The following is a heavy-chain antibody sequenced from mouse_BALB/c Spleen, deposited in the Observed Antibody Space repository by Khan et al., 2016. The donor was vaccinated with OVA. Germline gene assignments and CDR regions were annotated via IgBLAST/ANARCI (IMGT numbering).Heavy chain of an antibody. CDR1: GYSFTNYG. Sequence: QIQLVQSGPELKKPGATVKISCKASGYSFTNYGINWVKQSPGKALKWIGWINTYTGEPTYADDFKGRFAFSLETSANTAYLQINILKNEDTATYFCARPPYFSYTLDYWGQGTSVTVSS. CDR2: INTYTGEP. J-gene: IGHJ4*01. D-gene: IGHD2-10*01. V-gene: IGHV9-3-1*01. CDR3: ARPPYFSYTLDY.